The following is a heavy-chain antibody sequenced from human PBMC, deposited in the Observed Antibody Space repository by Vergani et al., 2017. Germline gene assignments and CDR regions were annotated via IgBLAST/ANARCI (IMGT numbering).Heavy chain of an antibody. CDR2: LRYDGTTK. Sequence: VQLVESGGGLVKPGGSLRLSCAASGFSFGSYGMHWVRVRQAPGKGLEWLAYLRYDGTTKQYADSVKGRFTISRGNSKNMLYLQMDSLRPEDTAMFYCVKDRGASIGFDDWGQGTQVTVSS. CDR3: VKDRGASIGFDD. D-gene: IGHD2-2*01. CDR1: GFSFGSYG. V-gene: IGHV3-30*02. J-gene: IGHJ4*02.